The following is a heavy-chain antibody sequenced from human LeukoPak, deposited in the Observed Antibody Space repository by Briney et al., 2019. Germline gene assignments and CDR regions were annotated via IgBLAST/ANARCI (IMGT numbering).Heavy chain of an antibody. D-gene: IGHD6-13*01. V-gene: IGHV3-21*01. J-gene: IGHJ5*02. CDR2: ISSSSSYI. CDR3: ARSMYSSSWYWFDP. CDR1: GFTFSSYS. Sequence: GVLRLSCAASGFTFSSYSMNWVRQAPGKGLEWVSSISSSSSYIYYADSVKGRFTISRDNAKNSLYLQMNSLRAEDTAVYYCARSMYSSSWYWFDPWGQGTLVTVSS.